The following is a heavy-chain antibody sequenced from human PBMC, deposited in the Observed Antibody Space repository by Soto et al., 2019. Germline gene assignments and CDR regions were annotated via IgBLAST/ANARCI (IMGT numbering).Heavy chain of an antibody. J-gene: IGHJ4*02. CDR2: IIPIFGTA. Sequence: SVKVSCKASGGTFSSYAISWVRQAPGQGLEWMGGIIPIFGTANYAQKFQGRVTITADESTSTAYMELSSLRSEDTAVYYCARGAGCTNGVCHPDRGISDPFDYWGQGALVTVSS. D-gene: IGHD2-8*01. CDR3: ARGAGCTNGVCHPDRGISDPFDY. CDR1: GGTFSSYA. V-gene: IGHV1-69*13.